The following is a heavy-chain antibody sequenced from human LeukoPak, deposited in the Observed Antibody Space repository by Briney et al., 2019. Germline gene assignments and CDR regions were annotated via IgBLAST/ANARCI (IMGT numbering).Heavy chain of an antibody. D-gene: IGHD2-21*01. Sequence: GESLKISCNGSGNSFTSYWIGWVRQMPGKGLGWVGVIYPGDSDTRYSPSFQGQVTISADKSISTAYLRWSSLKASDTAMYYCARRFPGRYYFDYWGQGTLVTVSS. V-gene: IGHV5-51*01. J-gene: IGHJ4*02. CDR1: GNSFTSYW. CDR3: ARRFPGRYYFDY. CDR2: IYPGDSDT.